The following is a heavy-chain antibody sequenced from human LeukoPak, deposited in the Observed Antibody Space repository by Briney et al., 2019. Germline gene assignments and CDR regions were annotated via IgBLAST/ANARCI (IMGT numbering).Heavy chain of an antibody. CDR3: AREVIAAAVYNWFDP. V-gene: IGHV6-1*01. J-gene: IGHJ5*02. CDR1: GDSVSSNSAA. CDR2: TYYRSKWYN. Sequence: SQTLSLTCAISGDSVSSNSAAWNWIRQSPSRGLEWLGGTYYRSKWYNDYAVSVKSRITINPDTSKNQFSLQLNSVTLEDTAVYYCAREVIAAAVYNWFDPWGQGTLVTVSS. D-gene: IGHD6-13*01.